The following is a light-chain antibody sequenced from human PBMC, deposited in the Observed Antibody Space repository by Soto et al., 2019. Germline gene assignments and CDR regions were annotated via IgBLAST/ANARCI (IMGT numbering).Light chain of an antibody. CDR2: GAS. CDR1: QSISSSY. V-gene: IGKV3-20*01. CDR3: QQYIRWPLT. J-gene: IGKJ4*01. Sequence: EIVLTQSPGTLSLSPGERATLPCRASQSISSSYLAWYQQKPGQAPRLLIYGASTRAPGIPDRFSGSGSGTDFTLTISSLQSEDFAVYYCQQYIRWPLTFGGGTKVEIK.